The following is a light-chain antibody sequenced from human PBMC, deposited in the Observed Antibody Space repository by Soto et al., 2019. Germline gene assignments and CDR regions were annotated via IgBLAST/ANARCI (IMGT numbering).Light chain of an antibody. CDR2: DAS. CDR3: QEYNSYTGT. J-gene: IGKJ1*01. V-gene: IGKV1-5*01. CDR1: QRLXSW. Sequence: DIQVTQSAATLSASVGDRVTIACRASQRLXSWFAWYQQKPGKAPKVLXYDASNWHSGVPSRLSGSGSGTEFTLTISSLQPEDFGNYYCQEYNSYTGTFGPGTKVDIK.